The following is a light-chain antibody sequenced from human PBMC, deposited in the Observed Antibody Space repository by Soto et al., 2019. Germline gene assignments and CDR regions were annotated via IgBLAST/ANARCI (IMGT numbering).Light chain of an antibody. V-gene: IGKV3-11*01. J-gene: IGKJ4*01. CDR3: QQRANWPPLT. CDR1: QSVRSY. CDR2: DAS. Sequence: EIVLTQSPVTLSLSPGERATLSCRASQSVRSYLAWYQHKPGRAPRLLICDASNRASGIPARFSGSGSGTDFTLTISSLEPEDFAVYYCQQRANWPPLTFGGGTKVEIK.